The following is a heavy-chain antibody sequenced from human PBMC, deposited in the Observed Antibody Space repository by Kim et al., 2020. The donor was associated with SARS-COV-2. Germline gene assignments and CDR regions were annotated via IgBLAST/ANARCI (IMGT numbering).Heavy chain of an antibody. D-gene: IGHD3-22*01. J-gene: IGHJ4*02. CDR3: ARDNTYYYESRGYRAFDY. V-gene: IGHV4-31*02. Sequence: KSRVTISVDTSKNQYSLKLSSVTAADTAVYYCARDNTYYYESRGYRAFDYWGQGTLVTVSS.